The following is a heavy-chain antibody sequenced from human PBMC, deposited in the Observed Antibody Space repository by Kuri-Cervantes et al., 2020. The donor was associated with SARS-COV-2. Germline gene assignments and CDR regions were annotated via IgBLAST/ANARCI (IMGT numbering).Heavy chain of an antibody. V-gene: IGHV4-39*07. D-gene: IGHD2-2*01. J-gene: IGHJ3*02. CDR1: GGSISSGGYY. Sequence: GPLRLSCTVSGGSISSGGYYWSWIRQPPGKGLEWIGEINHSGSTNYSPSLKSRVTISVDTSKNQFSLKLSSVTAADTAVYYCAREYCSSTSCYGAFDIWGQGTMVTVSS. CDR2: INHSGST. CDR3: AREYCSSTSCYGAFDI.